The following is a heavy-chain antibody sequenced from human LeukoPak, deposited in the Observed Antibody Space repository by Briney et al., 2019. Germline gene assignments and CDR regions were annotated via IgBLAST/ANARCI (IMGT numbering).Heavy chain of an antibody. J-gene: IGHJ6*03. CDR3: ARDLGGYPFFMDV. D-gene: IGHD2-15*01. CDR1: GGSIRSGDHH. V-gene: IGHV4-39*07. CDR2: LDESGRP. Sequence: SETLSLTCSVSGGSIRSGDHHWAWVRQPPGKGLEFIGSLDESGRPYYNRPLKSRVSISGDTSGKQFSLNLTSVTAADTAVYLCARDLGGYPFFMDVWGGGTTVIVSS.